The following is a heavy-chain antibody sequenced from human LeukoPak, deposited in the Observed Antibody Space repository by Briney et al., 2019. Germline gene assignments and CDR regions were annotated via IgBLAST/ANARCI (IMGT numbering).Heavy chain of an antibody. J-gene: IGHJ4*02. CDR2: ISNSGSTI. D-gene: IGHD5-18*01. V-gene: IGHV3-48*03. CDR3: AREGGYSYGFDC. CDR1: EFTFSSYE. Sequence: GGSLRLSCAASEFTFSSYEMNWVRQAPGKGLEWVSYISNSGSTIYYADSVKGRFTISRDNAKNSLYLQMNSLRAEDTAVYYCAREGGYSYGFDCWGQGTPVTVSS.